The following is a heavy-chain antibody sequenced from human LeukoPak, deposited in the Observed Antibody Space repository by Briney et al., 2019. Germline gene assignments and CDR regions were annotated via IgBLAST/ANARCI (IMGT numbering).Heavy chain of an antibody. CDR2: THHSGTT. CDR1: GYSISSGSY. CDR3: ARGLGFLGGYNWFDH. V-gene: IGHV4-38-2*02. Sequence: SETLSLTCTVSGYSISSGSYWGWIRQPPGKGLEWIGSTHHSGTTYYNPSLKSRVTISIDTSKNQFSLKLSSVTAADTAVYYCARGLGFLGGYNWFDHWGQGTLVTVSS. J-gene: IGHJ5*02. D-gene: IGHD3-3*01.